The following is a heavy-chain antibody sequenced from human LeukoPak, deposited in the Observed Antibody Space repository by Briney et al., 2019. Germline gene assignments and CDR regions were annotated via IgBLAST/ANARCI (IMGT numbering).Heavy chain of an antibody. J-gene: IGHJ4*02. CDR2: IYYSGST. CDR1: GGSISSSSYY. V-gene: IGHV4-39*07. CDR3: AREVSRGFDY. Sequence: SETLSLTCTVSGGSISSSSYYWGWIRQPPGKGLEWIGSIYYSGSTYYNPSLKSRVTISVDTSKNQFSLKLSSVTAADTAVYYCAREVSRGFDYWGQGTLVTVSS. D-gene: IGHD3-22*01.